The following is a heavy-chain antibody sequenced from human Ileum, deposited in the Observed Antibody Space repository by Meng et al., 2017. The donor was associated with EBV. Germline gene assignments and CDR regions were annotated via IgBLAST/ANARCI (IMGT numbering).Heavy chain of an antibody. CDR1: GDSISSNNW. J-gene: IGHJ4*02. Sequence: QLQEAGPGLVKPSATLSLTCPVSGDSISSNNWWSWVRQPPGKGLEWIGEIYHSGSTNYNPSFKSRVTMSVDKSKNQISLNLSSVTAADTAVYYCASGRDYAWHSWGRGTLVTVSS. CDR3: ASGRDYAWHS. CDR2: IYHSGST. D-gene: IGHD4-17*01. V-gene: IGHV4-4*02.